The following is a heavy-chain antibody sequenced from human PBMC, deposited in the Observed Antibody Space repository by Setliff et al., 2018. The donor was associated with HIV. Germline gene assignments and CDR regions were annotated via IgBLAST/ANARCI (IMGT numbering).Heavy chain of an antibody. CDR2: IKPDGSEK. J-gene: IGHJ4*01. Sequence: GGSLRLSCAASGFTFSNYWMSWVRQTPGKGLEWVANIKPDGSEKYYVDSVKGRFTISRDNAENSLYLQMNSLRAEDTAVYYCARDYVWGRRAFGDYGYWGHGTQVTVSS. CDR1: GFTFSNYW. V-gene: IGHV3-7*01. D-gene: IGHD3-16*01. CDR3: ARDYVWGRRAFGDYGY.